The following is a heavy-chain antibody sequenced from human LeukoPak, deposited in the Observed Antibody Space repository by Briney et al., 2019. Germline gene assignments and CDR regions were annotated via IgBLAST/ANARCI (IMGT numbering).Heavy chain of an antibody. CDR1: GGSFSGYY. J-gene: IGHJ4*02. CDR2: INHSGST. Sequence: SETLSLTCAVYGGSFSGYYWSWIRQPPGKGLEWIGEINHSGSTNYNPSLKSRVTISVDTSKNQFSLKLSSVTAADTAVYYCARAPADYDILTGYSGGNYYFDYWGQGTLVTVSS. V-gene: IGHV4-34*01. D-gene: IGHD3-9*01. CDR3: ARAPADYDILTGYSGGNYYFDY.